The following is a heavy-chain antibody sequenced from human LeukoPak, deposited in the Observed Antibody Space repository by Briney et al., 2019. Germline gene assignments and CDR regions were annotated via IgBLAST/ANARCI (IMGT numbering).Heavy chain of an antibody. D-gene: IGHD1-26*01. CDR3: ARALPLGAQTADDAFDI. CDR1: GGTFSSYA. J-gene: IGHJ3*02. V-gene: IGHV1-69*04. CDR2: IIPILGIA. Sequence: SVKVSCKASGGTFSSYAISWVRQAPGQGLEWMGRIIPILGIANYAQKFQGRVTITADKSTSTAYMELSSLRSEDTAVYYCARALPLGAQTADDAFDIWGQGTMVTVSS.